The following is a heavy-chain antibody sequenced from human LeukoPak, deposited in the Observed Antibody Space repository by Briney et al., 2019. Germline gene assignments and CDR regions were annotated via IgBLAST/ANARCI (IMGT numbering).Heavy chain of an antibody. CDR2: IKQDRSET. CDR3: TRDRWELHNWFDH. D-gene: IGHD1-26*01. Sequence: GSLTLSCAATGFTLSTYRLTWVRQAPGKGLAWGASIKQDRSETSYLNSVKGRVTISRDSAKNTVYLQMNSLRVEDTAVYYCTRDRWELHNWFDHWGQGTLVTVSS. J-gene: IGHJ5*02. CDR1: GFTLSTYR. V-gene: IGHV3-7*01.